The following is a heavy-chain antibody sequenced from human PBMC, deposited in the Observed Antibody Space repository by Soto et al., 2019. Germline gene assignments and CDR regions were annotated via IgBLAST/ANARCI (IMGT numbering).Heavy chain of an antibody. D-gene: IGHD5-12*01. J-gene: IGHJ6*02. V-gene: IGHV4-61*01. CDR2: IYYSGST. CDR1: GGSVSSGSYY. CDR3: ARTKMASSYYYGMDV. Sequence: QVQLQESGPGLVKPSETLSLTCTVSGGSVSSGSYYWSWIRQPPGKGREWIGYIYYSGSTNYNPSLKSRVTISVDTSKNQFSLKLSSVTAADTAVYYYARTKMASSYYYGMDVWGQGTTITVSS.